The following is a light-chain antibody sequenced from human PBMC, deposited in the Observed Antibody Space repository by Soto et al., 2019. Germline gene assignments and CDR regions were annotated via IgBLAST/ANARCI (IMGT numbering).Light chain of an antibody. CDR3: CSYAGSDTFEVV. J-gene: IGLJ2*01. CDR1: SSDVGGYNY. V-gene: IGLV2-11*01. Sequence: QSALTQPRSVSGSPGQSVTISCTGTSSDVGGYNYVSWYQQHPGKAPKLMIYDVSKRPSGVPDRFSGSKSGNTASLTISGLQADDEADYYCCSYAGSDTFEVVFGGGTKLTVL. CDR2: DVS.